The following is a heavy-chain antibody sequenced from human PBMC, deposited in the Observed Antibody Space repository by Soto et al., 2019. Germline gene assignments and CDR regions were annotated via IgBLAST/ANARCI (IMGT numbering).Heavy chain of an antibody. CDR3: ARSYSSSWYVLFDY. CDR2: IIPIFGTE. J-gene: IGHJ4*02. CDR1: GGTFSSYA. V-gene: IGHV1-69*13. Sequence: GASVKVSCKASGGTFSSYAISWVRQAPGQGLEWMGGIIPIFGTENYAQKFQGRVTITADESTSTAFMELSSLRSEDTAVYYCARSYSSSWYVLFDYWGQGTLVTVSS. D-gene: IGHD6-13*01.